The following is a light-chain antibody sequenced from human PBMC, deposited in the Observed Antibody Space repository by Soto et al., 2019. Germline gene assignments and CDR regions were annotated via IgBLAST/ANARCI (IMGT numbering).Light chain of an antibody. V-gene: IGKV1D-13*01. J-gene: IGKJ3*01. Sequence: IQMTQSPSSLSASVGDRVTITCRASQAISSALAWYQQKPGKPPKLLIYDASTLQSGVPSRFSGTASGTDFTLTINSLQPEDFATYYCQQFNNWPVTFGPGTKVDIK. CDR1: QAISSA. CDR2: DAS. CDR3: QQFNNWPVT.